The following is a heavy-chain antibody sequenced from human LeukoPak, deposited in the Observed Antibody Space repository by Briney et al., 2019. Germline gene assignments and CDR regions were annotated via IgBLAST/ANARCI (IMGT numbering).Heavy chain of an antibody. Sequence: GGSLRLSCAASGFTVSSNYMSWVRQAPGKGLEWVSVIYSGGSTYYADSVKGRFTISRDNAAKSFYLQMNGLRVDDTAVYYCVRTAGRDGGPNWGQGNLVTVSS. CDR3: VRTAGRDGGPN. V-gene: IGHV3-53*01. D-gene: IGHD2-21*02. CDR1: GFTVSSNY. J-gene: IGHJ4*02. CDR2: IYSGGST.